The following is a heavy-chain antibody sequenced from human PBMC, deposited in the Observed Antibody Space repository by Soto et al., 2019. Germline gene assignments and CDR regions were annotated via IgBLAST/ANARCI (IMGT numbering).Heavy chain of an antibody. D-gene: IGHD6-19*01. Sequence: QLQLQESGPGLVKPSETLSLTCIVSGGSINSHTYYWGWIRQPPGKGLEWIGSIYYSGSTHYNPSLKSRVTISVDTSKNQFSLKLNYVTTADTALYYCARNSSGWSDRRAFDIWGQGTVVTVSS. J-gene: IGHJ3*02. V-gene: IGHV4-39*01. CDR3: ARNSSGWSDRRAFDI. CDR2: IYYSGST. CDR1: GGSINSHTYY.